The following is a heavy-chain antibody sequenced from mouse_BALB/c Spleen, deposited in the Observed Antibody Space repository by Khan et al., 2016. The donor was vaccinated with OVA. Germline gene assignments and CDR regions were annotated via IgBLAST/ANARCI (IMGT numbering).Heavy chain of an antibody. D-gene: IGHD2-1*01. CDR1: GYTFTSYW. CDR2: IYPGNSDT. CDR3: SRNGFGNYESWDY. Sequence: VQLKQSGTVLARPGASVKMSCKASGYTFTSYWMHWVKQRPGQGLEWIGAIYPGNSDTNYNQNFKGKAKLTAVTFTSTAYMEFNSLTDEDSAVYYCSRNGFGNYESWDYWGQGTTLTVSS. J-gene: IGHJ2*01. V-gene: IGHV1-5*01.